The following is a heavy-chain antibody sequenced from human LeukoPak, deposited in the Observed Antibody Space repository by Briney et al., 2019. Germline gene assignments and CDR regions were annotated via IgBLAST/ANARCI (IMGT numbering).Heavy chain of an antibody. V-gene: IGHV3-30*18. CDR3: AKDRDTYGASYYFDY. D-gene: IGHD4/OR15-4a*01. CDR2: ISYDGNEK. J-gene: IGHJ4*02. Sequence: GGSLTHSCAASGFTFSTYGVQCVRPAPGKGLEWVAVISYDGNEKYYADYVKGRFTFSRDNSKNTLYLQMNSLRAEDTAVYYCAKDRDTYGASYYFDYWGQGTLVTVSS. CDR1: GFTFSTYG.